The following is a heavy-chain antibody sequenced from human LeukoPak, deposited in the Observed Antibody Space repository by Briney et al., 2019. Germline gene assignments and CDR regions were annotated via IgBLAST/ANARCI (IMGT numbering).Heavy chain of an antibody. V-gene: IGHV3-30-3*01. CDR1: GFTFSSYA. CDR2: ISYDGSNK. Sequence: GGSLRLSCAASGFTFSSYAMHWVRQAPGKGLEWVAVISYDGSNKYYADSVKGRFTISRDNAKNSLHLQMNSLRAEDTAVYYCATTATYSSSWYSIDYWGQGTLVTVSS. D-gene: IGHD6-13*01. CDR3: ATTATYSSSWYSIDY. J-gene: IGHJ4*02.